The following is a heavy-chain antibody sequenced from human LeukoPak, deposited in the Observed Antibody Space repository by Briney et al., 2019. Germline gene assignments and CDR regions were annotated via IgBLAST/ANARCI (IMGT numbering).Heavy chain of an antibody. V-gene: IGHV1-18*01. CDR3: ARDLGTYYYDSSGYGY. CDR1: GYTFTSYG. D-gene: IGHD3-22*01. J-gene: IGHJ4*02. Sequence: GASVKVSCKASGYTFTSYGIIWVRQAPGQGLEWMGWISAYNGNTNYAQKLQGRVTMTTDTSTSTAYMELRSLRSDDTAVYYCARDLGTYYYDSSGYGYWGQGTLVTVSS. CDR2: ISAYNGNT.